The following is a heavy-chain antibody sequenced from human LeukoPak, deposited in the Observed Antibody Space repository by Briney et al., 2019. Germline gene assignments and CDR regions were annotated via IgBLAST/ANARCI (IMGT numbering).Heavy chain of an antibody. D-gene: IGHD3-10*01. CDR1: GVSISSYY. J-gene: IGHJ3*02. Sequence: PSETLSLTCTVSGVSISSYYWSWLPQPPGKGLEGSGYIYYSGSTNYNPSLKSRVTISVDTSKNQFSLKLSSVTAADTAVYYCARHGLLWFGELLSSLDAFDIWGQGTMVTVPS. CDR2: IYYSGST. V-gene: IGHV4-59*08. CDR3: ARHGLLWFGELLSSLDAFDI.